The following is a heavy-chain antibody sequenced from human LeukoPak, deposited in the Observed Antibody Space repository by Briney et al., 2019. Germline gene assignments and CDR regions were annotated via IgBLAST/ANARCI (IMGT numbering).Heavy chain of an antibody. J-gene: IGHJ4*02. CDR3: ARAIAVAGTDS. V-gene: IGHV3-74*01. D-gene: IGHD6-19*01. Sequence: GGSLRLSCAASGFAFSSYWMHWVRQAPGKGPLWLARINSDGYSISYADSVKGRFTISRDNAKNTLYLQMNTLRAEDTAMYYCARAIAVAGTDSWGQGTLVTVSS. CDR1: GFAFSSYW. CDR2: INSDGYSI.